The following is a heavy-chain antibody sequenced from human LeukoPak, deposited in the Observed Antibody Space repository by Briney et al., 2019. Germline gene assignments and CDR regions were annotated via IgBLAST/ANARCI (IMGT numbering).Heavy chain of an antibody. CDR1: GGSISSYY. V-gene: IGHV4-59*01. J-gene: IGHJ4*02. Sequence: SETLSLTCTVSGGSISSYYWSWIRQPPGKGLEWIGYIYYTGSTNYNPSLKSRVTISVDTSKNQFSLKLSSVTAADTAVYYCARDLYGGFDYWGQGTLVTVSS. D-gene: IGHD4-23*01. CDR2: IYYTGST. CDR3: ARDLYGGFDY.